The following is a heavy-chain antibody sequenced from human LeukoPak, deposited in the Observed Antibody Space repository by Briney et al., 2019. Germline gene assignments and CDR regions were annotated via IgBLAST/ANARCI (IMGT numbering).Heavy chain of an antibody. Sequence: SETLSLTCTVSGGSIGSYYWSWIRQPPGKGLEWIGYIYYSGSTNYNPSLKSRVTISVDTSKNQFSLKLSSVTAADTAVYYCARDPGLNWFDPWGQGTLVTVSS. CDR3: ARDPGLNWFDP. CDR2: IYYSGST. CDR1: GGSIGSYY. V-gene: IGHV4-59*01. J-gene: IGHJ5*02.